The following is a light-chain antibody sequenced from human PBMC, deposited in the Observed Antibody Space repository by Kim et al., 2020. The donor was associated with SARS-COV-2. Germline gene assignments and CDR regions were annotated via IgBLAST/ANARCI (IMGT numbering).Light chain of an antibody. V-gene: IGKV1-39*01. CDR3: QQSYSTPWT. Sequence: DIQMPQSPSSLSASVGDRVTITCRASQSISSYLNWYQQKPGKAPKLLIYAASSLQSGVPSRFSGSGSGTDFTLTISSLQPEDFETYYCQQSYSTPWTFGQGTKVDIK. J-gene: IGKJ1*01. CDR1: QSISSY. CDR2: AAS.